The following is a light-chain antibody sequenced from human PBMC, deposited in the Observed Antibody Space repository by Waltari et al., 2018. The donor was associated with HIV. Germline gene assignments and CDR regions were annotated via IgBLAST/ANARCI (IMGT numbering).Light chain of an antibody. J-gene: IGLJ2*01. Sequence: QSALTQPASVSGSLGQSITVSCTGTTSDIGDYDYVSWYQQLPDKAPTLIIYEVSNRPSVVSHRFSGSKSGNTASLTISGLQSYDESTYFCSSYTAANTILFGGGTKLTVL. CDR2: EVS. CDR3: SSYTAANTIL. CDR1: TSDIGDYDY. V-gene: IGLV2-14*01.